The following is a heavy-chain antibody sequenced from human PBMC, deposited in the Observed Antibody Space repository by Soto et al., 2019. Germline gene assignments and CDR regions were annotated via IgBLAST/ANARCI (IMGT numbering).Heavy chain of an antibody. J-gene: IGHJ6*04. D-gene: IGHD3-10*01. Sequence: PILSCAACGFTFRSYAMHWVRQGPGKGLEWVAVISYDGSNKYYADSVKGRFTISRDNSKNTLYLQMNSLRAEDTAVYYCARDLRYYGSGPSGGMDVWGKGTTVTVSS. CDR1: GFTFRSYA. V-gene: IGHV3-30-3*01. CDR3: ARDLRYYGSGPSGGMDV. CDR2: ISYDGSNK.